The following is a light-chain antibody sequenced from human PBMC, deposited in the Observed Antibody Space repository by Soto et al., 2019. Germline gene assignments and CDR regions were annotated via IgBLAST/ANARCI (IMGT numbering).Light chain of an antibody. CDR1: SGSVSTSYY. CDR3: VLYMGSGVWV. J-gene: IGLJ3*02. CDR2: STN. Sequence: QAVVTQEPSCSVSPGGTVTLTCGLSSGSVSTSYYPSWFQQTPGQAPRTLIYSTNTRSSGVPDRFSGSVLGNKAALTITGAQADDECFYYCVLYMGSGVWVFGGGTKLTVL. V-gene: IGLV8-61*01.